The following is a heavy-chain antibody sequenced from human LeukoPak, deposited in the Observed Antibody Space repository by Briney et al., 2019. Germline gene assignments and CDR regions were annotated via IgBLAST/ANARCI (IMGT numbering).Heavy chain of an antibody. CDR2: IRSKAYGGTT. J-gene: IGHJ4*02. D-gene: IGHD3-10*01. CDR3: TRDRGSGIKYFDY. CDR1: GFTFGDYA. Sequence: GGSLRLSCTASGFTFGDYAMSWFRQAPGKGLEWVGFIRSKAYGGTTEYAASVKGGFTISRDDSKSIAYLQMNSLKTEDTAVYYCTRDRGSGIKYFDYWGQGTLVTVSS. V-gene: IGHV3-49*03.